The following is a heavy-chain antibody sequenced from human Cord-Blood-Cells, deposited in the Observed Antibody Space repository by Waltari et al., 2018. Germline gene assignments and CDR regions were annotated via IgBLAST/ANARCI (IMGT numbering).Heavy chain of an antibody. CDR2: IYSGGST. CDR3: ARDTGDFWSGYYDY. V-gene: IGHV3-53*01. J-gene: IGHJ4*02. CDR1: GFTGSGNY. D-gene: IGHD3-3*01. Sequence: EVQLVESGGGLIQPGGSLRLSCAATGFTGSGNYNSWCPQAPGKGLEWVSVIYSGGSTYYAASVKGRFTISRDNSKNTLYLQMNSLRAEDTAVYYCARDTGDFWSGYYDYWGQGTLVTVSS.